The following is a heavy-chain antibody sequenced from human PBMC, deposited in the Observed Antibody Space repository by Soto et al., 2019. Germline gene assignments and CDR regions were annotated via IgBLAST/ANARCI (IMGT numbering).Heavy chain of an antibody. CDR2: INPNSGGT. V-gene: IGHV1-2*02. CDR1: VYTFTGYY. J-gene: IGHJ4*02. D-gene: IGHD5-12*01. Sequence: XSVKVSCKASVYTFTGYYMHWVRQAPGQGLEWMGWINPNSGGTNYAQKFQGRVTMTRDTSISTAYMELSRLRSDDTAVYYCARYSGYDSPRSTFDYWGQGTLVTVSS. CDR3: ARYSGYDSPRSTFDY.